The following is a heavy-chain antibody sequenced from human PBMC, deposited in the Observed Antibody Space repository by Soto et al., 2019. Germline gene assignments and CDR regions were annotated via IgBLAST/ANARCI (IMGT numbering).Heavy chain of an antibody. V-gene: IGHV3-13*01. J-gene: IGHJ6*04. D-gene: IGHD3-10*01. CDR3: EKGHHSASKYCYMDVRGKGTTVFVSSGKISAVYYCAGSILRIDGYNTWYYYGMDV. Sequence: PGGSLRLSCAASGFTLSTYDMHWVRQGTGKGLEWVAALSYAGDTYYPGSVKGRFTVSRESAKNSLYLQMNSLTAGDTAVYYCEKGHHSASKYCYMDVRGKGTTVFVSSGKISAVYYCAGSILRIDGYNTWYYYGMDVWGKGTTVTV. CDR2: LSYAGDT. CDR1: GFTLSTYD.